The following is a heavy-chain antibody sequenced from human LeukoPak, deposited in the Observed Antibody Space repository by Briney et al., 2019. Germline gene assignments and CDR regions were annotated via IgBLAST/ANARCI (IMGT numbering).Heavy chain of an antibody. CDR2: IYYSGST. CDR1: GGSVSSGSYY. Sequence: SETLSLTCTASGGSVSSGSYYWSWIRQPPGKGLEWIGYIYYSGSTNYNPSLKSRVTISVDTSKNQFSLKLSSVTAADTAVYYCARSHTASDYWGQGTLVTVSS. J-gene: IGHJ4*02. D-gene: IGHD5-18*01. V-gene: IGHV4-61*01. CDR3: ARSHTASDY.